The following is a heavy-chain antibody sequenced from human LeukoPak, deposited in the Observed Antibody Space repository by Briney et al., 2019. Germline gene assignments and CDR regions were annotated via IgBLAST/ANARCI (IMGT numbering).Heavy chain of an antibody. CDR3: ARGRNGFFDY. J-gene: IGHJ4*01. V-gene: IGHV3-74*01. D-gene: IGHD5-24*01. Sequence: GGSLRLSCAASGXTFSSSWMHWVRQAPGKGLVWVSQINGDGGRTRYADSVKGRLTISRDNAKNTVYLQMNSLRTDDTAMYYCARGRNGFFDYWGHGTLVTVSS. CDR1: GXTFSSSW. CDR2: INGDGGRT.